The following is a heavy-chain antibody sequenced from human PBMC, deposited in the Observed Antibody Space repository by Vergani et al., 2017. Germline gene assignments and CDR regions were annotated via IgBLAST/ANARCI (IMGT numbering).Heavy chain of an antibody. CDR1: GGSISSYY. Sequence: QVQLQESGPGLVKPSETLSLTCTVSGGSISSYYWSWIRQPPGKGLEWIVYIYYSGSTNYNPSLKSRVTISVDTSKNQFSLKLSSVTAADTAVYYCAIVGYSGSPGAFDIWGQGTMVTVSS. D-gene: IGHD1-26*01. CDR2: IYYSGST. V-gene: IGHV4-59*01. CDR3: AIVGYSGSPGAFDI. J-gene: IGHJ3*02.